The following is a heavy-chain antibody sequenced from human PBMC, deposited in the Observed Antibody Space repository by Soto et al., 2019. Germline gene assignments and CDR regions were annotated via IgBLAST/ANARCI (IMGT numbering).Heavy chain of an antibody. CDR3: ATATFLYYYDSSGFCYFDY. J-gene: IGHJ4*02. CDR1: GVPFSTYA. V-gene: IGHV3-23*01. CDR2: ITAGGGTT. Sequence: VQLLESGGGLVQPGGSLRLSCAASGVPFSTYAMSWVRQAPGKGLEWVSTITAGGGTTYYADPVKGRFTISRDSSKNTLHLQMNSLRAEDTAIYYCATATFLYYYDSSGFCYFDYWGQGTLVTVSS. D-gene: IGHD3-22*01.